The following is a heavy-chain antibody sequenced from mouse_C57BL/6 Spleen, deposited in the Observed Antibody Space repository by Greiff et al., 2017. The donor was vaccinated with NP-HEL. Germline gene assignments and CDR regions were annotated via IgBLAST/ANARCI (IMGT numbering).Heavy chain of an antibody. CDR2: IDPSASYT. CDR1: GYTFTSYW. V-gene: IGHV1-50*01. Sequence: QVQLQQPGAELVKPGASVKLSCKASGYTFTSYWMQWVNQRPGQGLEWIGEIDPSASYTNYNQKFKGKATLTVDTSSSTAYMQLSSLTSEDSAVYYCGSFYYGYDLFAYWGQGTLVTVSA. J-gene: IGHJ3*01. CDR3: GSFYYGYDLFAY. D-gene: IGHD2-2*01.